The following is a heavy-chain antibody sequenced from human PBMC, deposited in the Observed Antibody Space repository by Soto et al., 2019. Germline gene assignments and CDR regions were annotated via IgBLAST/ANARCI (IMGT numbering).Heavy chain of an antibody. CDR1: GFSLPEFS. J-gene: IGHJ4*02. CDR3: ARDKKVATYYFDY. CDR2: FDPKGGET. Sequence: SVKVSCKVSGFSLPEFSMHWVRQAPGKWLEWMGSFDPKGGETLLAQKIQYRVALTEDTSTDTAYMELNSLRAEDTAVYYCARDKKVATYYFDYWGQGTLVTVSS. D-gene: IGHD5-12*01. V-gene: IGHV1-24*01.